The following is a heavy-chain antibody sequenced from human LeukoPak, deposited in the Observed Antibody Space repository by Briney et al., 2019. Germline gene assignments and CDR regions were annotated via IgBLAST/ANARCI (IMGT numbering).Heavy chain of an antibody. CDR1: GFTFYNAW. CDR3: ASILGDVNYGYYFDY. CDR2: IRSNTDGGTA. J-gene: IGHJ4*02. D-gene: IGHD4-11*01. V-gene: IGHV3-15*01. Sequence: GGSLRLSCVVSGFTFYNAWMSWVRQAPGKGLEWVGRIRSNTDGGTADYAAPVKGRFTISRDDSRNTMYLQMNSLKTEDTAVYYCASILGDVNYGYYFDYWGQGTLVTVSS.